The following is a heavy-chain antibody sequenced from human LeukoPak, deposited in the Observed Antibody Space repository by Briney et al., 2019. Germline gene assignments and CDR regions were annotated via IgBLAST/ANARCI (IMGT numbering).Heavy chain of an antibody. V-gene: IGHV1-18*01. CDR1: GYTFTSYG. CDR2: ISASNGNT. CDR3: ARYPLSYSSNWHYYFDY. J-gene: IGHJ4*02. Sequence: ASVKVSCKASGYTFTSYGISWVRQAPGQGLEWMGWISASNGNTNYAQNLQDRVTMTTATSTSTAYMELRSLRSDDTAVYYCARYPLSYSSNWHYYFDYWGQGTLLTVSS. D-gene: IGHD6-13*01.